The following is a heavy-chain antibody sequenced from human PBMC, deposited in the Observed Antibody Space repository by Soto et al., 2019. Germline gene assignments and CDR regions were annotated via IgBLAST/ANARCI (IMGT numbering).Heavy chain of an antibody. CDR1: GYTFTSYG. V-gene: IGHV1-18*01. CDR3: ARDLQQLVPLDY. D-gene: IGHD6-6*01. J-gene: IGHJ4*02. Sequence: SVKVSCQASGYTFTSYGIIWVRQAPGQGLEWMGWIRSYNGNPNYSQKLQGRVTMTTDTATSTAYRELRSLRSDDKAVYYCARDLQQLVPLDYWGKGTRVTVSS. CDR2: IRSYNGNP.